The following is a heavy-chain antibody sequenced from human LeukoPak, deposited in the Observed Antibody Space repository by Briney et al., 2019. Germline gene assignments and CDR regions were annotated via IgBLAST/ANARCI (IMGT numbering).Heavy chain of an antibody. D-gene: IGHD3-16*01. CDR1: GFTFSRYW. CDR2: IKQDGSDK. Sequence: PGGSLRLSCAASGFTFSRYWMSWVRQAPGKGLGWVANIKQDGSDKDYVDSVKGRFTISRDNAMNSLYLQMNSLRVEDTAVYYCTREGVGGFDTWGQGAMVTVSS. CDR3: TREGVGGFDT. J-gene: IGHJ3*02. V-gene: IGHV3-7*01.